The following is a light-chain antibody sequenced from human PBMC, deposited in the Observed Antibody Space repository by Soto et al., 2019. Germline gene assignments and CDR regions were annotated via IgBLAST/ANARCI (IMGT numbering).Light chain of an antibody. J-gene: IGKJ1*01. CDR2: KAS. V-gene: IGKV1-5*03. CDR3: QRHHSSAEA. CDR1: QTISSW. Sequence: CRASQTISSWLAWYQQKPGKAPKLLIYKASTLKSGVPSRFSGIEPGTAFTLSLRSLHSYYTATPYYQRHHSSAEALGEGTKVDIK.